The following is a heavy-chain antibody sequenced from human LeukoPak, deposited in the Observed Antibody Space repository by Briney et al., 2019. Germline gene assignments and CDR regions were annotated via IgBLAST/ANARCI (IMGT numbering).Heavy chain of an antibody. V-gene: IGHV3-48*01. CDR2: ISSSGSAI. J-gene: IGHJ4*02. CDR3: VRVKGSYFDY. D-gene: IGHD2-15*01. CDR1: GFPLSSYS. Sequence: GGSLRLSCAASGFPLSSYSINWVRQAPGKGLEWVSSISSSGSAIYYVDSVKGRFTVSRDNAKNYLFLQMNSPRAEDTAVYYCVRVKGSYFDYWGQGALVTVSS.